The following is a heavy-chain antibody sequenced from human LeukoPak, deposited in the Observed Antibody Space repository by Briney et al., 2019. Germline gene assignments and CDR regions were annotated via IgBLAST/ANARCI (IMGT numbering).Heavy chain of an antibody. CDR1: DGPFSGYY. CDR2: INHGGST. J-gene: IGHJ5*02. Sequence: PSETLSLTCAVYDGPFSGYYWSWIRQPPGKGLEWIGEINHGGSTNYNPSLKSRVTISVDTSKTQFSLKLSSVTAADTAVYYRARGRWQLLINWFDPWGQGTLVTVSS. D-gene: IGHD6-13*01. V-gene: IGHV4-34*01. CDR3: ARGRWQLLINWFDP.